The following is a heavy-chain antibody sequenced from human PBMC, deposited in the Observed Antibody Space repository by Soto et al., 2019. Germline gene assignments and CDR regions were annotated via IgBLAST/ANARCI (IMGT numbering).Heavy chain of an antibody. Sequence: SETLSLTCTVSGGSVSSGSYYWSWIRQPPGKGLEWIGYIYYSGSTNYNPSLKSRVTISVDTSKNQFSLKLSSVTAADTAVYYCARDGVPEGYSTPGEYYFDYWGQGTLVTVSS. CDR3: ARDGVPEGYSTPGEYYFDY. J-gene: IGHJ4*02. D-gene: IGHD4-4*01. V-gene: IGHV4-61*01. CDR1: GGSVSSGSYY. CDR2: IYYSGST.